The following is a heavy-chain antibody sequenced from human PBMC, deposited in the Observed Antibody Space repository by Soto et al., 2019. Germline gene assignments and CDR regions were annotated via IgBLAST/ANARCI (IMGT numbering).Heavy chain of an antibody. V-gene: IGHV1-69*06. CDR1: GGTFSSYA. CDR2: IIPIFGTA. D-gene: IGHD1-26*01. J-gene: IGHJ6*02. Sequence: SVKVSCKASGGTFSSYAISWVRQAPGQGLEWMGGIIPIFGTANYAQKFQGRVTITADKSTSTAYMELSSPRSEDTAVYYSARDVGASHYYYGMGVWGQGTTVTVSS. CDR3: ARDVGASHYYYGMGV.